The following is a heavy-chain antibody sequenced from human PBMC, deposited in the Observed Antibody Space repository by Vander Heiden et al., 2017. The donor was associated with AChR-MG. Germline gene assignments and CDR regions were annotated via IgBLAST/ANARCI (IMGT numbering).Heavy chain of an antibody. CDR3: TKAAGSGCYPGGYLDS. D-gene: IGHD3-22*01. CDR1: GVKFDDYA. J-gene: IGHJ4*02. CDR2: TNWNTATI. Sequence: DVQLVESGGGLVQPGRSLRLSCAASGVKFDDYAIHWVRQTAGKGLEWVSGTNWNTATIGYADAVKGRFTISRENAKNSIYLQMNSIIVEETALYFCTKAAGSGCYPGGYLDSWGQGILVTVSS. V-gene: IGHV3-9*01.